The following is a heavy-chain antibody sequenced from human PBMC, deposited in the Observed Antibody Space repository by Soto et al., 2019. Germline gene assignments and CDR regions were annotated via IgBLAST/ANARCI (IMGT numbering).Heavy chain of an antibody. D-gene: IGHD4-17*01. V-gene: IGHV1-46*01. CDR1: GYTFTSYY. J-gene: IGHJ4*02. CDR3: ARGGVTTFHY. CDR2: INPSGGST. Sequence: QVQLVQSGAEVKKPGASVKVSCKASGYTFTSYYMHWVRQAPGQGLEWMGIINPSGGSTSYAQKFQCRVTMTRDTSTSAVYMERSSLRSEDTAVYYCARGGVTTFHYWGQGTLVTVSS.